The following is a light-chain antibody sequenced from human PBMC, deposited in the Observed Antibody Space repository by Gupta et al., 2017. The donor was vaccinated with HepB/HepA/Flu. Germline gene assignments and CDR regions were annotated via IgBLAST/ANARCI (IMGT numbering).Light chain of an antibody. CDR1: SSDVVRYNH. CDR2: EVS. V-gene: IGLV2-23*02. CDR3: CSYAGSSTFV. Sequence: QSALPKLASLSGSPGQSNTISCTGPSSDVVRYNHVSWYQQHPGKAPKFLIYEVSKGPSGVSNRFSGYKSGITASRIISGLQAEDEADYYCCSYAGSSTFVFGTGTAVTVL. J-gene: IGLJ1*01.